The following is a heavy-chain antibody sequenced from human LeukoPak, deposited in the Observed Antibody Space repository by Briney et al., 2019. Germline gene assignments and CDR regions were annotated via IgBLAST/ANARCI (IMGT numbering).Heavy chain of an antibody. CDR2: IYPGDSDT. Sequence: GESLKISCKGSGYSFTSYWIGWVRQMPGKGLEWMGIIYPGDSDTRYSPSFQGQVPISADKSISTAYLQWSSLKASHPAMYYCARNVNDYGDMYYYFMDVWGKGTTVTVSS. V-gene: IGHV5-51*01. J-gene: IGHJ6*03. D-gene: IGHD4-17*01. CDR3: ARNVNDYGDMYYYFMDV. CDR1: GYSFTSYW.